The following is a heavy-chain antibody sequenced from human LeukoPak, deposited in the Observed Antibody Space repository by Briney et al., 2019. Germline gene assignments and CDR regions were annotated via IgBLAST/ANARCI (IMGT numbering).Heavy chain of an antibody. CDR1: GYTSTGYY. J-gene: IGHJ4*02. Sequence: GASVKVSCKASGYTSTGYYMHWVRQAPGQGLEWMGWINPNSGGTNYAQKFQGRVTMTRDTSISTAYMELSRLRSDDTAVYYCARGGSTMVRGDFDYWGQGTLVTVSS. CDR2: INPNSGGT. CDR3: ARGGSTMVRGDFDY. V-gene: IGHV1-2*02. D-gene: IGHD3-10*01.